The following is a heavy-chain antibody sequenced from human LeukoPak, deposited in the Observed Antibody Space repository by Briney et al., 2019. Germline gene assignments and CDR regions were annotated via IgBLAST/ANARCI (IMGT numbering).Heavy chain of an antibody. J-gene: IGHJ4*02. CDR3: ANKWGSAFDY. Sequence: PGGSLRLSCAASGFSFNNYAMSWFRQAPGKGLEWVSEISGSGGNTDYADSGKGRFTISRDNSRDTLYLQMNSLRADDTAIYYCANKWGSAFDYWGQGTLVTVSS. D-gene: IGHD7-27*01. V-gene: IGHV3-23*01. CDR2: ISGSGGNT. CDR1: GFSFNNYA.